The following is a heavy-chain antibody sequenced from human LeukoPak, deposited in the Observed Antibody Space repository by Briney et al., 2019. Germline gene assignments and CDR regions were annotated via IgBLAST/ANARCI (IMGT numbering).Heavy chain of an antibody. CDR1: GFTFSSYS. D-gene: IGHD1-26*01. Sequence: GGSLRLCCAASGFTFSSYSMNWVRQASGKGLEWVSSISSSSSYIYYADSVKGRFTISRDNAKNSLYLQMNSLRAEDTAVYYCARDGERGYYFDYWGQGTLVTVSS. CDR3: ARDGERGYYFDY. CDR2: ISSSSSYI. J-gene: IGHJ4*02. V-gene: IGHV3-21*01.